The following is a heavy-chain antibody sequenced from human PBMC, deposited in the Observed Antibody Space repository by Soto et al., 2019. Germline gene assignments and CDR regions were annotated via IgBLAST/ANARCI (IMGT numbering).Heavy chain of an antibody. V-gene: IGHV3-74*01. D-gene: IGHD1-1*01. CDR2: IRQDGAIA. CDR3: LRDQRHWNEFADQ. J-gene: IGHJ4*02. Sequence: VQLVESGGGLVQPGVSLRLSCAASGFAFGSYWMHWVRQAPGKGLVWVSRIRQDGAIATQADSVKGRFTISRDNAKNTLFLQMNSLRADDTAVYYCLRDQRHWNEFADQWGQGTLVTVSS. CDR1: GFAFGSYW.